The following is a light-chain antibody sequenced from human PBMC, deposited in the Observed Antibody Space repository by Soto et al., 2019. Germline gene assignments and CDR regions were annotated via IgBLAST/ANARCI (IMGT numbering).Light chain of an antibody. CDR1: QSISNW. CDR2: GAS. CDR3: QQYNSYSLF. J-gene: IGKJ2*01. V-gene: IGKV1-5*01. Sequence: DIQMTQSPSTLSASVGDRVTITCRASQSISNWVAWYQQKPGKAPKLLIYGASSLESGVPSRFSGSGSGTEFTLTISSLQPDDFASYYCQQYNSYSLFFGQGTKLQIK.